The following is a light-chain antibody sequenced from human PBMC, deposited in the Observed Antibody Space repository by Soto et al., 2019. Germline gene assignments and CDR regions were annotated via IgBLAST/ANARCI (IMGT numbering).Light chain of an antibody. J-gene: IGKJ2*01. CDR2: DAS. V-gene: IGKV1-5*01. CDR3: QHYTRYPYT. CDR1: QSLDKW. Sequence: DIQMTQSPSTLSASVGDRVSISCRASQSLDKWLAWYQQKPGEAPKLLVSDASNLESGVSSRFTGSGSGTEFTLTISSLQPDDFATYYCQHYTRYPYTCGQGTKLEI.